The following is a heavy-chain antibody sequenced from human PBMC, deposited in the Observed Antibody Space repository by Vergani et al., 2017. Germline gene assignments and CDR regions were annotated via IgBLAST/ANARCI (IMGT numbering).Heavy chain of an antibody. CDR3: ASPYCSGGSCGAAYYYYYGMDV. CDR1: GYTFTGYY. Sequence: QVQLVQSGAEVKKPGASVKVSCKASGYTFTGYYMHWVRQAPGQGLEWMGWINPNSGGTNYAQKFQGRVTMTRDTSISTAYMELSRLRSDDTAVYYCASPYCSGGSCGAAYYYYYGMDVWGQGTTVTVSS. D-gene: IGHD2-15*01. CDR2: INPNSGGT. J-gene: IGHJ6*02. V-gene: IGHV1-2*02.